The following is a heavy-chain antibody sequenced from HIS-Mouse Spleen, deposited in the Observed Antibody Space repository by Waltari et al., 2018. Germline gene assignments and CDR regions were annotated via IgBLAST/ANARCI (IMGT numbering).Heavy chain of an antibody. J-gene: IGHJ4*02. D-gene: IGHD6-13*01. Sequence: QVQLVRSGAEVKKPGASVTVSCKASGYTFTGYYMHWVRQAPGQGLEWMGWNKPKSGAPNDDKKVEGRGTKTREPSISTAYMELSRLRSDATAVYSGARSPSGSSGYDYWGQGTRVTVSS. V-gene: IGHV1-2*02. CDR1: GYTFTGYY. CDR3: ARSPSGSSGYDY. CDR2: NKPKSGAP.